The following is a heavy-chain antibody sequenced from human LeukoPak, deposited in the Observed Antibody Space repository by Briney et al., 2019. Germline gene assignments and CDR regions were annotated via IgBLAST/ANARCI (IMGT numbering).Heavy chain of an antibody. V-gene: IGHV1-18*04. CDR1: GYTFTGYY. D-gene: IGHD2-15*01. Sequence: ASVKVSCKASGYTFTGYYMHWVRQAPGQGLEWMGWISAYNGNTNYAQKLQGRVTMTTDTSTSTAYMELRSLRSDDTAVYYCARDLVLGGYCSGGSCYPQDYWGQGTLVTVSS. CDR2: ISAYNGNT. J-gene: IGHJ4*02. CDR3: ARDLVLGGYCSGGSCYPQDY.